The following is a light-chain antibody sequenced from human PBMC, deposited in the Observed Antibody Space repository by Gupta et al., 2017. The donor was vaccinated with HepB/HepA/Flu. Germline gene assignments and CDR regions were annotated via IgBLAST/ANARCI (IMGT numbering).Light chain of an antibody. CDR3: GTGDSSLGFVV. Sequence: NIGDKYVFWYQQLPGTAPKVLISENNKRPSGIPDRFSGSNSGTSATLDITGVQTGDEADYYCGTGDSSLGFVVFGGGTKLTVL. CDR1: NIGDKY. J-gene: IGLJ2*01. V-gene: IGLV1-51*02. CDR2: ENN.